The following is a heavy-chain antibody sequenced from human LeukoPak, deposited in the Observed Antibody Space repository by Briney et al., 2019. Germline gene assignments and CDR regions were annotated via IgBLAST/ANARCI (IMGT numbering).Heavy chain of an antibody. V-gene: IGHV4-39*07. CDR1: GGSISSSSYY. CDR3: ARRYCSSSTCPGWFDP. J-gene: IGHJ5*02. Sequence: KPSETLSLTCTVSGGSISSSSYYWGWIRQPPGKGLEWIGSIYYSGSTYYNPSLKSRVTISVDTSKNQFSLKLSSVTAADTAVYYCARRYCSSSTCPGWFDPWGQGALVTVSS. CDR2: IYYSGST. D-gene: IGHD2-2*01.